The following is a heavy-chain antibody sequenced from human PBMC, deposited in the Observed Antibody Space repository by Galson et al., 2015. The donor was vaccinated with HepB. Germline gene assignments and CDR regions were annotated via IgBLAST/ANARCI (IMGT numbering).Heavy chain of an antibody. CDR3: ARVWSLEYSYGFFFDS. CDR1: GDSISSGDYC. J-gene: IGHJ4*02. V-gene: IGHV4-30-4*01. Sequence: TLSLTCTVSGDSISSGDYCWSWIRQPPGKGLQWIGYIYYSGSTYYNPSLKSRITISVDTSKNQFSLKLSSVTAADTALYYCARVWSLEYSYGFFFDSWGQGTLVTVSS. D-gene: IGHD5-18*01. CDR2: IYYSGST.